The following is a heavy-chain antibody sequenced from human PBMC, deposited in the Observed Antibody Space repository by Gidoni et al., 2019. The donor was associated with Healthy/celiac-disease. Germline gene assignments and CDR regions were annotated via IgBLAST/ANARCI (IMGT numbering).Heavy chain of an antibody. D-gene: IGHD3-10*01. CDR1: GFTFSSYG. V-gene: IGHV3-33*01. CDR3: ARGNGSVSYLLARTANFDD. Sequence: QLVESGGGVVQPGRSLRLSCAASGFTFSSYGMHWVRQSPGKGLEWVALIYYDGSNKYYADSVKGRFTISRDNSKNTLYLQLNSLRAEDTAVYYCARGNGSVSYLLARTANFDDWGQGTLVTVSS. J-gene: IGHJ4*02. CDR2: IYYDGSNK.